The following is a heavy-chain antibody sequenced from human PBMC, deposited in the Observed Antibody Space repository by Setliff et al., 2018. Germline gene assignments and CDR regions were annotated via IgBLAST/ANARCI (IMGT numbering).Heavy chain of an antibody. J-gene: IGHJ4*02. V-gene: IGHV4-4*07. CDR3: ARERQGGFLEWAPFDS. D-gene: IGHD3-3*01. CDR1: GGIIYDHW. Sequence: PSETLSLTCSVSGGIIYDHWWTWIRQPAGAGLEWIGRIYSDGSADYNPSLRSRVTISVDKSKNQFFLKLTSMTAADTALYFCARERQGGFLEWAPFDSWGQGVVGTVPQ. CDR2: IYSDGSA.